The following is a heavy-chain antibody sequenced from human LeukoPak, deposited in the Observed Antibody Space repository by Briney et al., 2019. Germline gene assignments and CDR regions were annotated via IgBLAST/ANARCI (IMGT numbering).Heavy chain of an antibody. CDR1: GFTLSSYA. J-gene: IGHJ6*03. CDR3: AKYATPPTYYYDSSGYHYYYMDV. CDR2: ISGSGGST. D-gene: IGHD3-22*01. Sequence: GGSLRLSCVASGFTLSSYAMSWVRQAPGKGLEWVSAISGSGGSTYYVDSVKGRFTISRDNSKNTLYLQMNSLRAEDTAVYYCAKYATPPTYYYDSSGYHYYYMDVWGKGTTVTVSS. V-gene: IGHV3-23*01.